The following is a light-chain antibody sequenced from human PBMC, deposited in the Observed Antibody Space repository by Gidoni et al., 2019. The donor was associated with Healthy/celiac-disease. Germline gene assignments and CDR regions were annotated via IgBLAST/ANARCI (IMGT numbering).Light chain of an antibody. CDR1: QSVSSSY. Sequence: EIVLTQSPGTLSSSPGARATLSSRASQSVSSSYLAWYQQKPGQAPRLLIYGASSMATGIPDRFSGSGSGTDFTLTISRLEPDDFAVYYCQQYGSSRFTFGPGTKVDIK. CDR2: GAS. CDR3: QQYGSSRFT. J-gene: IGKJ3*01. V-gene: IGKV3-20*01.